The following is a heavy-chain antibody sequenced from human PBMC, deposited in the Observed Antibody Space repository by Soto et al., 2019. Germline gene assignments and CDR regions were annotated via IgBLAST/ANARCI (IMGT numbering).Heavy chain of an antibody. CDR2: IYHSGST. V-gene: IGHV4-38-2*02. D-gene: IGHD3-9*01. Sequence: SETLSLTCAVSGYAISSGYYWGWIRQPPGKGLEWIGSIYHSGSTYYNPSLKSRVTISVDTSKNQFSLKLSSVTAADTAVYYCARDEGTILNRRRRSLGLYSWFDPCGQVPLVTVSS. J-gene: IGHJ5*02. CDR1: GYAISSGYY. CDR3: ARDEGTILNRRRRSLGLYSWFDP.